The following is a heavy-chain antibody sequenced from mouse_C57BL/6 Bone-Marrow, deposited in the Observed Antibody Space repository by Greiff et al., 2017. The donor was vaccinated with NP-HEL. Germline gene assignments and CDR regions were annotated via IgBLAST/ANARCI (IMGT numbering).Heavy chain of an antibody. CDR2: ISSGSSTI. J-gene: IGHJ3*01. V-gene: IGHV5-17*01. D-gene: IGHD2-4*01. CDR3: ARNDYDPAWFAY. CDR1: GFTFSDYG. Sequence: EVKLVESGGGLVKPGGSLKLSCAASGFTFSDYGMHWVRQAPEKGLEWVAYISSGSSTIYYADTVKGRSTISRDNAKNTLFLQMTSLRSEDTAMYYCARNDYDPAWFAYWGQGTLVTVSA.